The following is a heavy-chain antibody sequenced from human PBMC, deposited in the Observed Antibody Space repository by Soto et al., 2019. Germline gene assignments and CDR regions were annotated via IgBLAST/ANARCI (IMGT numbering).Heavy chain of an antibody. Sequence: ESRKISCAASGFTFSSYSMNWVRQAPGKGLEWVSSISSSSSYIYYADSVKGRFTISRDNAKNSLYLQMNSLRAEDTAVYYCARDRDTRFVEMAHHDAFDISGQGTIVSVSS. D-gene: IGHD2-15*01. CDR1: GFTFSSYS. CDR2: ISSSSSYI. J-gene: IGHJ3*02. CDR3: ARDRDTRFVEMAHHDAFDI. V-gene: IGHV3-21*01.